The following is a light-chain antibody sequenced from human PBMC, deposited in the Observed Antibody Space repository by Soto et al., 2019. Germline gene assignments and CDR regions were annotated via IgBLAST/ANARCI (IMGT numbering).Light chain of an antibody. CDR1: QSLVYSDGNTY. Sequence: DVVMTQSPLSLPVTLGQPASISCRSSQSLVYSDGNTYLNWFQQRPGQSPRRLIYKVSNWDSGVPDRFNGSGSGTDFTLKISRVEAEDVGVDYCMQSTYGPYTFGQGTKLEIK. CDR2: KVS. CDR3: MQSTYGPYT. V-gene: IGKV2D-30*01. J-gene: IGKJ2*01.